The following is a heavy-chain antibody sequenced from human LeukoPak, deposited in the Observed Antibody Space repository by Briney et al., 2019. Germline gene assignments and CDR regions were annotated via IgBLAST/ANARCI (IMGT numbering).Heavy chain of an antibody. CDR3: VKVTMMRGSAGY. Sequence: GGSLRLSCSASGFTFSSYAMHWVRQTPGKGLEYVSAISANGGSTYYADSVKGRVAISRDNSENALYLQMSSLRVEDTAVYYCVKVTMMRGSAGYWGQGTLVTVSS. D-gene: IGHD3-10*01. CDR2: ISANGGST. J-gene: IGHJ4*02. V-gene: IGHV3-64D*06. CDR1: GFTFSSYA.